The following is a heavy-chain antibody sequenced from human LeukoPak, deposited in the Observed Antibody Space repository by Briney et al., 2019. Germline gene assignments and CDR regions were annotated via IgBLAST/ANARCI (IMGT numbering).Heavy chain of an antibody. CDR2: IIPIFGTA. CDR3: ARGYSYGAGRAGLDY. Sequence: ASVKVSCKASGGTFSSYAISWVRQAPGQGLEWMGGIIPIFGTANYAQKSQGRVTITADEFTSTAYMELSSLRSEDTAVYYCARGYSYGAGRAGLDYWGQGTLVTVSS. V-gene: IGHV1-69*13. CDR1: GGTFSSYA. J-gene: IGHJ4*02. D-gene: IGHD5-18*01.